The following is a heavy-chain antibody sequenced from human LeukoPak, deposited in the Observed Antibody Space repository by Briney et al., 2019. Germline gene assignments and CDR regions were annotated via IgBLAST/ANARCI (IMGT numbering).Heavy chain of an antibody. CDR2: ISSSSSTI. V-gene: IGHV3-48*02. J-gene: IGHJ4*02. CDR3: ARDLDVVVAATTPGY. D-gene: IGHD2-15*01. CDR1: GFTFSSYS. Sequence: GGSLRLSCAASGFTFSSYSMNWVRQAPGKGLEWVSYISSSSSTIYYADSVKGRFTISRDNAKNSLYLRMNSLRDEDTAVYYCARDLDVVVAATTPGYWGQGTLVTVSS.